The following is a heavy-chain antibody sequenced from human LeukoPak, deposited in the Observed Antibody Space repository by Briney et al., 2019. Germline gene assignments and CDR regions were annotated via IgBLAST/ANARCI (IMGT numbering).Heavy chain of an antibody. CDR3: ARGKNYYDSSGYYWGTFDY. Sequence: ASEKVSCKASGYTFTSYGISWVRQAPRQGLEGMGWISAYNGNTNYAQKLQGRVTMTTDTSTNTAYMELRSLRSDDTAVYYCARGKNYYDSSGYYWGTFDYWGQGTLVTVSS. J-gene: IGHJ4*02. CDR2: ISAYNGNT. CDR1: GYTFTSYG. D-gene: IGHD3-22*01. V-gene: IGHV1-18*01.